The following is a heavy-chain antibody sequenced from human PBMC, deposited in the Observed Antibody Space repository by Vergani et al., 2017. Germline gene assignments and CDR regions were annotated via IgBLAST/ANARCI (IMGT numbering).Heavy chain of an antibody. V-gene: IGHV4-34*01. CDR2: INHMGST. CDR1: GGSFSGYY. CDR3: ARQSVKRRITMIVVAQFDY. J-gene: IGHJ4*02. Sequence: QVQLQQWGAGLLKPSETLSLTCAVYGGSFSGYYWSWIRQPPGKGLERIGEINHMGSTNYNPSLKSGVTISVDTSKNQFSLKLSSVTAADTAVYYCARQSVKRRITMIVVAQFDYWGQGTLVTVSS. D-gene: IGHD3-22*01.